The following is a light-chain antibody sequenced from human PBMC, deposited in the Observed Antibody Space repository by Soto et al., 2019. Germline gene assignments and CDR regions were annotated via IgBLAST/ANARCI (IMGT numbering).Light chain of an antibody. CDR1: QSFRGL. CDR3: QQRHMWPIT. Sequence: EVVLTQSPVTLSLSPGERATLSCRASQSFRGLLAWYQQKPGQAPRLLIYDAHNRATDIPPRFSGSGSGTDFTLTISSLEPEDSAVYYCQQRHMWPITFGQGTRLEIK. J-gene: IGKJ5*01. V-gene: IGKV3-11*01. CDR2: DAH.